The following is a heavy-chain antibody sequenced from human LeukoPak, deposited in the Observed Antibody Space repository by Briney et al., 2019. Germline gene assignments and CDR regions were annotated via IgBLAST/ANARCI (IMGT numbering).Heavy chain of an antibody. D-gene: IGHD5-24*01. CDR2: INHSGST. J-gene: IGHJ4*02. V-gene: IGHV4-34*01. Sequence: SETLSLTCAVYGGSFSGYYWSWIRQPPGKGLEWIGEINHSGSTNYNPSLKSRVTISVDTSKNQFSLKLSSVTAADTAVYYCARGGVSRWLQLIVWGQGTLVTVSS. CDR1: GGSFSGYY. CDR3: ARGGVSRWLQLIV.